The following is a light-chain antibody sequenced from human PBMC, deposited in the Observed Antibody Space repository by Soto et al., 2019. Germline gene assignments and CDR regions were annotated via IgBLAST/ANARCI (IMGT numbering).Light chain of an antibody. CDR2: EVT. J-gene: IGLJ1*01. CDR1: NSDIGSYDL. CDR3: CSKVGNTSPYV. V-gene: IGLV2-23*02. Sequence: QSVLTQPASVSGSPGQSITISCIGTNSDIGSYDLVSWYQQHPGKAPKLLIFEVTKRPSGVSNRFSGSKSGNTASLTISGLQAEDEGDYYCCSKVGNTSPYVFGHGTKVTVL.